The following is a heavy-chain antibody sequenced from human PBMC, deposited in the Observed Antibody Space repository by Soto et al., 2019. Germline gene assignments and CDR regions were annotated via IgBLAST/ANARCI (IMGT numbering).Heavy chain of an antibody. CDR2: IIPIFGTP. Sequence: QVQLVQSGAEVKKPGSSVKVSCKASGGTFSIYGISWVRQAPGQGLEWMGGIIPIFGTPNYAQKFQGRVTIMADESTSTAYMELSSLRSEDTAVYYCAIVVWRDPDCISTSCYYNWFDPWGQGTLVTVSS. J-gene: IGHJ5*02. CDR3: AIVVWRDPDCISTSCYYNWFDP. V-gene: IGHV1-69*12. D-gene: IGHD2-2*01. CDR1: GGTFSIYG.